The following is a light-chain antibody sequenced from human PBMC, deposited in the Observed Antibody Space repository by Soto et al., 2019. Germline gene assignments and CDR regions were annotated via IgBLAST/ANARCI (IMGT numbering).Light chain of an antibody. V-gene: IGLV1-47*01. CDR3: AAWDDSLSAWV. Sequence: QSVLTQPHSASGTPGQRVTISCSGSSSNIGSNYVYWYQQLPGTAPKLLIYRNNQRPSGVPDRFSGSKSGTSASLAISGLRSDDEADYYCAAWDDSLSAWVFGGGTKLTVL. J-gene: IGLJ3*02. CDR2: RNN. CDR1: SSNIGSNY.